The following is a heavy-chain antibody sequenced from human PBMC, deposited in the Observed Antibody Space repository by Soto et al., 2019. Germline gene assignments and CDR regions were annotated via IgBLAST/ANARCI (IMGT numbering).Heavy chain of an antibody. Sequence: QVQLVESGGGVVQPGRSLRLSCEASGFTFSTYGMHWVRQAPGKGLEWVAIISYDDNTKYYADSLKGRFTISRDNSKNTLYLDINNVTPEDTAVYYCAKEVLAAGQGWFDPWGQGTLVTVSS. V-gene: IGHV3-30*18. CDR1: GFTFSTYG. CDR3: AKEVLAAGQGWFDP. D-gene: IGHD6-25*01. J-gene: IGHJ5*02. CDR2: ISYDDNTK.